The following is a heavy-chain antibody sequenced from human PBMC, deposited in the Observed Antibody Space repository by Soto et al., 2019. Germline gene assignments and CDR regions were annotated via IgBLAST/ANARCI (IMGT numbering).Heavy chain of an antibody. CDR2: IIPMYGTV. D-gene: IGHD2-15*01. J-gene: IGHJ5*02. Sequence: ASVKVSCKASGGTFSSYVISWVRQAPGQGPEWMGGIIPMYGTVNYAQKFQDRVTIIADTSTSTAYMELSSLRSEDTAVYYCARDLGGCSGGSCRYNWFDPWGQGTLVTVSS. CDR3: ARDLGGCSGGSCRYNWFDP. V-gene: IGHV1-69*06. CDR1: GGTFSSYV.